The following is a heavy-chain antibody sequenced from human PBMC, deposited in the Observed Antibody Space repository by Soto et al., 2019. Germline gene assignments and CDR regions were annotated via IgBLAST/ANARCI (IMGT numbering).Heavy chain of an antibody. J-gene: IGHJ4*02. V-gene: IGHV1-69*01. CDR3: ARWRGLYNSGRSRLDS. Sequence: QVQLVQSGAEGKKPGSSVRVSCKASGDTFSRYTVNWVRQAPRQGLEWMGGIIPRFGTTNFAPTLQGRVTSNADESTNTVYMELSSLRSEDTALYFCARWRGLYNSGRSRLDSWGQGTLVTVSS. D-gene: IGHD1-1*01. CDR2: IIPRFGTT. CDR1: GDTFSRYT.